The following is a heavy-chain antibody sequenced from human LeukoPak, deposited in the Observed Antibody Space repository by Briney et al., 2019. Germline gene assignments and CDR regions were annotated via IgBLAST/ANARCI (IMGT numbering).Heavy chain of an antibody. D-gene: IGHD6-19*01. Sequence: GGSLRLSCAASGFTFSSYSMNLVRQAPGKGLEWVSAISGSGGSTYYADYVKGRFTISRDNSKNTLYLQMNSLRAEDTAVYYCAKDQKGWSGSGWAFDYWGQGTLVTVSS. CDR3: AKDQKGWSGSGWAFDY. CDR2: ISGSGGST. J-gene: IGHJ4*02. V-gene: IGHV3-23*01. CDR1: GFTFSSYS.